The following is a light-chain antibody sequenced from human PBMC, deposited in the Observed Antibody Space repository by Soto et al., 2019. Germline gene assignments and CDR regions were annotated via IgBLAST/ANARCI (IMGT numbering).Light chain of an antibody. CDR1: QSVSSN. Sequence: ELVMTQSPATLSVSPGERATLSCRASQSVSSNLAWYHQKPGQAPRLLIYGASTRATGIPARFSGSGSGTDFTLTISSLQSEDSAFYYCQQYNNLPPTFGQGTKVDIK. CDR2: GAS. V-gene: IGKV3-15*01. CDR3: QQYNNLPPT. J-gene: IGKJ1*01.